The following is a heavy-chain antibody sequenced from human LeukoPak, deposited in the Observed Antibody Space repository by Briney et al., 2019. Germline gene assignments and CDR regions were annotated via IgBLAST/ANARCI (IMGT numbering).Heavy chain of an antibody. CDR1: GFTFSSYA. CDR2: ISGSGGST. D-gene: IGHD3-22*01. Sequence: GGSLRLSCAASGFTFSSYAMSWVRQAPGKGLEWVSAISGSGGSTYYADSVKGRFTISRDNSKNTLCLQMNSLRAEDTAVYYCARAEYYDSSGYYWDGAFDIWGQGTMVTVSS. CDR3: ARAEYYDSSGYYWDGAFDI. J-gene: IGHJ3*02. V-gene: IGHV3-23*01.